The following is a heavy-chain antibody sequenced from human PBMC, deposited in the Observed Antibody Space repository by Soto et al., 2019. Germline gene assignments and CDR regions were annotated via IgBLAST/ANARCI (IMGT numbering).Heavy chain of an antibody. Sequence: GGSLRLSCAGSGFTFSRFAMSWVRQVPGKGLEWVSAISANGQGIYYADSVKGRFIISRDNSKNTVFLHMDSLTAEDTAVYYCAKDRDYPRDYFHYWGQGTLVTVSS. CDR2: ISANGQGI. D-gene: IGHD3-10*01. V-gene: IGHV3-23*01. CDR3: AKDRDYPRDYFHY. J-gene: IGHJ4*02. CDR1: GFTFSRFA.